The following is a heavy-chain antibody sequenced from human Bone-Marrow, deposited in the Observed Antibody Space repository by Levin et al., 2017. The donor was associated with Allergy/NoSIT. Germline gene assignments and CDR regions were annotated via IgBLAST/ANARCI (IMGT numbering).Heavy chain of an antibody. Sequence: GESLKISCAASGFTFNNYAMHWVRQAPGKGLEWVAAVSYHGRDEYYADSVKGRFTISRDNSKSTLFLQMNSLGAEDTAVYYCARFEVVVPANWGQGTLVTVSS. CDR1: GFTFNNYA. D-gene: IGHD2-2*01. J-gene: IGHJ4*02. CDR3: ARFEVVVPAN. V-gene: IGHV3-30*04. CDR2: VSYHGRDE.